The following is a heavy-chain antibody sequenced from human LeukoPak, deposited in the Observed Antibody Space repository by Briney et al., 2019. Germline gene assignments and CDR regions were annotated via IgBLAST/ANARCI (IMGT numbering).Heavy chain of an antibody. CDR3: ARRYSSSSNWFDP. V-gene: IGHV3-23*01. CDR2: ISGSGGST. Sequence: PGGSLRLSCAASGFTFSSYGMSWVRQAPGKGLEWVSAISGSGGSTYYADSVKGRFTISRDNSKNTLYLQMNSLRAEDTAVYYCARRYSSSSNWFDPWGQGTLVTVSS. CDR1: GFTFSSYG. D-gene: IGHD6-6*01. J-gene: IGHJ5*02.